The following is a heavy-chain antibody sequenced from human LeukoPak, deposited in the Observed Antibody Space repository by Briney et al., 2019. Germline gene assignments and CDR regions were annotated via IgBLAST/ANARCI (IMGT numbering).Heavy chain of an antibody. J-gene: IGHJ4*02. V-gene: IGHV3-21*01. Sequence: PGGSLRLSCAASGFTFSSYWMSWVRQAPGKGLEWVSSISSSSSYIYYADSVKGRFTISRDNAKNSLYLQMNSLRAEDTAVYYCARDMGFGESTFDYWGQGTLVTVSS. CDR3: ARDMGFGESTFDY. CDR1: GFTFSSYW. D-gene: IGHD3-10*01. CDR2: ISSSSSYI.